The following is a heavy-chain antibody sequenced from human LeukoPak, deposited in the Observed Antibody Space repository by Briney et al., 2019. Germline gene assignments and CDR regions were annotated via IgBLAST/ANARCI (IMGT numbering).Heavy chain of an antibody. Sequence: PGGSLRLSCAASGFTFSSYWMSWVRQAPGKGLEWVANIKQDGSEKYYVDSVKGRFTISRDNAKNSLYLQMNSLRAEDTAVYYCARVIGIVVVPGVFWFDPWGQGTLVTVSS. CDR2: IKQDGSEK. V-gene: IGHV3-7*01. CDR1: GFTFSSYW. D-gene: IGHD2-2*01. J-gene: IGHJ5*02. CDR3: ARVIGIVVVPGVFWFDP.